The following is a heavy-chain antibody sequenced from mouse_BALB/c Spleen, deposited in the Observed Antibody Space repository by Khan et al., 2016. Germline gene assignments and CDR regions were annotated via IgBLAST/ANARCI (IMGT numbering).Heavy chain of an antibody. CDR1: GFTFSSYT. D-gene: IGHD4-1*01. J-gene: IGHJ4*01. CDR3: ARWELGRDYAMDY. Sequence: EVELVESGGGLVKPGGSLKLSCAASGFTFSSYTMSWVRQTPEKRLGWVATISSGGGNTYYPDSVKGRFTISRDNAKNNMYLPLRSLRSEDTALYYYARWELGRDYAMDYWGQGTSVTVSS. CDR2: ISSGGGNT. V-gene: IGHV5-9*03.